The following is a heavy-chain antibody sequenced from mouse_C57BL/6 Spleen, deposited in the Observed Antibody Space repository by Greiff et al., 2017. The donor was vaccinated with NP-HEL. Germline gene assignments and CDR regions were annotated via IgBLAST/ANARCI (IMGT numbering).Heavy chain of an antibody. J-gene: IGHJ4*01. CDR3: ARRGAFYGSSGYYAMDY. V-gene: IGHV1-55*01. CDR2: IYPGSGST. D-gene: IGHD1-1*01. CDR1: GYTFTSYW. Sequence: QVQLKQPGAELVKPGASVKMSCKASGYTFTSYWITWVKQRPGQGLEWIGDIYPGSGSTNYNEKFKSKATLTVDTSSSTAYMQLSSLTSEDSAVYYCARRGAFYGSSGYYAMDYWGQGTSVTVSS.